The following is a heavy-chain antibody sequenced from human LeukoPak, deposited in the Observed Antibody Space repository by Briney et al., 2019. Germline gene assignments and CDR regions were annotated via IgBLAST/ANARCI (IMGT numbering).Heavy chain of an antibody. D-gene: IGHD3-10*01. CDR2: INWDGGST. CDR3: ARSDDYYGSGSYSFDY. Sequence: QAGGSLRLSCAASGFTFDDYAMHWVRQAPGKGLEWVSLINWDGGSTYYADSVKGRFTISRDNAKNSLYLQMNSLRAEDTALYYCARSDDYYGSGSYSFDYWGQGTLVTVSS. J-gene: IGHJ4*02. CDR1: GFTFDDYA. V-gene: IGHV3-43D*04.